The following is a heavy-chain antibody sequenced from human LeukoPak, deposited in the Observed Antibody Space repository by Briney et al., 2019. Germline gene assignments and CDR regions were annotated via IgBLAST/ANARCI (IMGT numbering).Heavy chain of an antibody. CDR3: ARRTITMVRGHSYYFDY. CDR1: GGSFSGYY. CDR2: INHSGST. Sequence: SETLSLTCAVYGGSFSGYYWSWIRQPPGKGLEWIGEINHSGSTNYNPSLKSRVTISVDTSKNQFSLKLSSATAADTAVYYCARRTITMVRGHSYYFDYWGQGTLVTVSS. J-gene: IGHJ4*02. D-gene: IGHD3-10*01. V-gene: IGHV4-34*01.